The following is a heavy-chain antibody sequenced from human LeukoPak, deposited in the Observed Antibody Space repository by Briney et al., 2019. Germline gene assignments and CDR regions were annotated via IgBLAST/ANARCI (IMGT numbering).Heavy chain of an antibody. CDR3: ARAPPTMVRGVINTFDY. V-gene: IGHV4-59*01. J-gene: IGHJ4*02. Sequence: SETLSLTCTISGGSISSYYWSWIRQPPGKGLEWIGYIYYSGSTNYNPSLKSRVTISVDTSKNQFSLKLSSVTAADTAVYYCARAPPTMVRGVINTFDYWGQGTLVTVSS. CDR2: IYYSGST. D-gene: IGHD3-10*01. CDR1: GGSISSYY.